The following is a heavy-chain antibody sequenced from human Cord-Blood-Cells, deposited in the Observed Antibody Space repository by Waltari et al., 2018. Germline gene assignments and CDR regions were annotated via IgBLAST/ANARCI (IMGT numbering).Heavy chain of an antibody. V-gene: IGHV4-4*07. Sequence: QVQLQESGPGLVKPSETLSLTCTVSGGSISSYYWSWLRQPAGKGLEWTGRIYTSGSTNYNPSLKSRVTMSVDTSKNQFSLKLSSVTAADTAVYYCARDSYYDFWSGYYKAGAYFDYWGQGTLVTVSS. D-gene: IGHD3-3*01. CDR3: ARDSYYDFWSGYYKAGAYFDY. CDR1: GGSISSYY. J-gene: IGHJ4*02. CDR2: IYTSGST.